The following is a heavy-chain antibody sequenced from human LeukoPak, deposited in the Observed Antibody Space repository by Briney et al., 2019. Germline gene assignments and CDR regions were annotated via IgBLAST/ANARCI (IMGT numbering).Heavy chain of an antibody. CDR1: GDGVSSNDAA. Sequence: SQTLSLTCAISGDGVSSNDAAWNWIRQSPSRGLEWLGRTYYRSKWYYDYAVSVKSRITINPDTSKNQFSLQLNSVTPDDTAVFYCAREPSGRSGSFDYWGQGTLVTVSS. V-gene: IGHV6-1*01. D-gene: IGHD3-3*01. J-gene: IGHJ4*02. CDR2: TYYRSKWYY. CDR3: AREPSGRSGSFDY.